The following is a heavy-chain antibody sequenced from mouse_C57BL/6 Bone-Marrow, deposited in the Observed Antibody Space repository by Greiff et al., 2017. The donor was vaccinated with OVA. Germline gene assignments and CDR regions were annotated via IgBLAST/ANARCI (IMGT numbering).Heavy chain of an antibody. V-gene: IGHV1-9*01. CDR3: ARDYYGSSYLQY. Sequence: LMKPGASVKLSCKATGYTFTGSWIEWVKQRPGHGLEWLGEILPGSGSTNSNEKFKGKATFTADTSSHTAYMQRSSLTTEDSAIYYCARDYYGSSYLQYWGQGTTLTVSS. CDR2: ILPGSGST. D-gene: IGHD1-1*01. CDR1: GYTFTGSW. J-gene: IGHJ2*01.